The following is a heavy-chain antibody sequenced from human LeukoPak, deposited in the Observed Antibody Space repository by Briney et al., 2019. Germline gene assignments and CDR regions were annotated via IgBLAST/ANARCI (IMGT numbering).Heavy chain of an antibody. V-gene: IGHV4-59*11. CDR1: GGSISSHY. CDR3: ARALPYDILTGLVWFDP. CDR2: IHYSGST. J-gene: IGHJ5*02. D-gene: IGHD3-9*01. Sequence: SETLSLTCTVSGGSISSHYWSWIRQPPGKGLEWIGYIHYSGSTNYNPSLKSRVTISVDTSKNQFSLKLSSVTAADTAVYYCARALPYDILTGLVWFDPWGQGTLVTVSS.